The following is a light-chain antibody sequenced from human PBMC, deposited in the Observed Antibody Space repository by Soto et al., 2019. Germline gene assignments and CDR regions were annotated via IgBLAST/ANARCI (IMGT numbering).Light chain of an antibody. CDR1: QSVNSN. CDR3: QQYDNWPPWT. V-gene: IGKV3-15*01. J-gene: IGKJ1*01. Sequence: EIVMTQSPATLSVSPGERVTLSCRASQSVNSNMAWYQQKPGQVPRVLIYGASTRATGIPARFSGSGSGTEFTLTITNLQHEDFAVYHCQQYDNWPPWTFGQGTKVEIK. CDR2: GAS.